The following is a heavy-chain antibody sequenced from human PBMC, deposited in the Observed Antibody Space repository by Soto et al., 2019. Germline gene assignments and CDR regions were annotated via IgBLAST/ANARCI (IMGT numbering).Heavy chain of an antibody. D-gene: IGHD6-19*01. V-gene: IGHV1-3*04. CDR2: IDIGNGNR. CDR3: ATEGRSGWYDY. Sequence: QDHLVQSGPEVKRPGASVRISCKTSGFTFTDYSLHWVRQAPGQGLEWMGRIDIGNGNRKYSQDSQGRVTNTSDTSASTAYMDLNSLKFEDTAVYYCATEGRSGWYDYWGQGTLVTVSS. CDR1: GFTFTDYS. J-gene: IGHJ4*02.